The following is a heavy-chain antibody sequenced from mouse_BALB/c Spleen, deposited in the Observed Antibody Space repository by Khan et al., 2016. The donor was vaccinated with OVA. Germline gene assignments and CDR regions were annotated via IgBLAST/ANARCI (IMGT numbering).Heavy chain of an antibody. D-gene: IGHD2-3*01. CDR2: ISYSGST. CDR1: GYSITSDYA. Sequence: EVQLVETGPGLVKPSQSLSLTCTVTGYSITSDYAWNWIRQFPGNKLEWMGYISYSGSTNYNPAPKSRISINRDTSKNQFFLQLNSVTTEDTATYYCARDGSRYNYAMDYWGQGTSVTVSS. J-gene: IGHJ4*01. CDR3: ARDGSRYNYAMDY. V-gene: IGHV3-2*02.